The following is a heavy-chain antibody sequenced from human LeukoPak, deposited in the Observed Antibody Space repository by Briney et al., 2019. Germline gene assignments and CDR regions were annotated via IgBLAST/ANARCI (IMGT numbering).Heavy chain of an antibody. V-gene: IGHV3-7*05. CDR2: IKQDGSEK. J-gene: IGHJ4*02. D-gene: IGHD3-9*01. CDR3: AKALLRYFDWLFDY. Sequence: PGGSLRLSCAASGFTFSSYWMSWVRQAPGKGLEWVANIKQDGSEKYYVDSVKGRFTISRDNAKNSLYLQMNSLRAEDTAVYYCAKALLRYFDWLFDYWGQGTLVTVSS. CDR1: GFTFSSYW.